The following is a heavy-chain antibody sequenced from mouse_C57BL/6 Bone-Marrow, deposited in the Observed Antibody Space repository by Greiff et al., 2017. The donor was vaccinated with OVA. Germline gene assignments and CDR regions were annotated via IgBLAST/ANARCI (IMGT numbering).Heavy chain of an antibody. J-gene: IGHJ4*01. V-gene: IGHV1-55*01. CDR2: IYPGSGST. CDR3: AREYYAMDY. CDR1: GYTFTSHW. Sequence: QVQLQQSGAELVKPGASVKMSCKASGYTFTSHWITWVKQRPGQGLEWIGDIYPGSGSTNYNEKFKSKATLTVDTSSSTAYMQLSSLTSEDSAVYYCAREYYAMDYWGQGTSVTVSS.